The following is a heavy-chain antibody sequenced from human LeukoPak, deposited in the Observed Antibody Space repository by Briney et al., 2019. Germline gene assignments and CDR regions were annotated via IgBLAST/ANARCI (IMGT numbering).Heavy chain of an antibody. V-gene: IGHV3-7*01. D-gene: IGHD2-21*02. CDR3: ARDGVVMTAMDQPDY. J-gene: IGHJ4*02. CDR2: IKQDGSEK. Sequence: GGSLRLSCAASGFTFSSYWMSWVRQAPGKGLEWVANIKQDGSEKYYVDSVKGRFTISRDNAKNSLYLQMNSLRAEDTAVYYCARDGVVMTAMDQPDYWGQGTLVTVSS. CDR1: GFTFSSYW.